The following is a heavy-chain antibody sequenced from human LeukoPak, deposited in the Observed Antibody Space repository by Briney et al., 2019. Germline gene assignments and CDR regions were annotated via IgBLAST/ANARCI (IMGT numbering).Heavy chain of an antibody. J-gene: IGHJ5*02. V-gene: IGHV3-30*03. CDR2: ISYDGSEK. CDR3: ARSHVGIPLFDP. Sequence: GGSLRLSCAASGFSFRSYGMHGVRQAPDKGLEWVAVISYDGSEKYYADSVKGRFTISRDSSKNTLYLQMNSLRGEDTAVYYCARSHVGIPLFDPWGQGTLVTVSS. CDR1: GFSFRSYG. D-gene: IGHD4-23*01.